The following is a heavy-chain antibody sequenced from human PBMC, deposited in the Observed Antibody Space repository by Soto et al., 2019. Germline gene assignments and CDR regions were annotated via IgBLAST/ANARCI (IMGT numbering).Heavy chain of an antibody. Sequence: QVTLKESGPVLVKPTETLTLTCTVSGFSLSNARMGVSWIRQPPGKALEWLAHIFSNDEKSYSTSLKSRLTPYKATSTSQVVLTMTNMDPLDTATYYCARICEYYDILTGSSLYYFDYWGQGTLVTVSS. J-gene: IGHJ4*02. CDR1: GFSLSNARMG. D-gene: IGHD3-9*01. CDR3: ARICEYYDILTGSSLYYFDY. V-gene: IGHV2-26*01. CDR2: IFSNDEK.